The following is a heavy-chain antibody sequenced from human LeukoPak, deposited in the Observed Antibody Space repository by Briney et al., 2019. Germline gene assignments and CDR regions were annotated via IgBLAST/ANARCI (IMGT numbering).Heavy chain of an antibody. CDR1: GGSISSGGYY. V-gene: IGHV4-31*03. Sequence: SETLSLTCTVSGGSISSGGYYWSWIRQHPGKGLEWIGYIYYSASTYYNPSLKSRVTISVDTSKNQFSLKLSSVTAADTAVYYCARGFDSKSTYFDYWGQGTLLTVSS. D-gene: IGHD5-12*01. CDR2: IYYSAST. J-gene: IGHJ4*02. CDR3: ARGFDSKSTYFDY.